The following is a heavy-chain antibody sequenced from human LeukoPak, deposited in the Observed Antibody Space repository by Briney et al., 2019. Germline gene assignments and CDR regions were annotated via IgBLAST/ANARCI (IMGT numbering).Heavy chain of an antibody. CDR1: GGSIGSYY. V-gene: IGHV4-59*01. Sequence: PSETLSLTCTVSGGSIGSYYWSWIRQPPGKGLEWIGYIYYSGSTNYNPSLKSRVTISVDTSKNQFSLKLSSVTAADTAVYYCASLGGVYYFDYWGQGTLVTVSS. CDR2: IYYSGST. CDR3: ASLGGVYYFDY. J-gene: IGHJ4*02. D-gene: IGHD3-16*01.